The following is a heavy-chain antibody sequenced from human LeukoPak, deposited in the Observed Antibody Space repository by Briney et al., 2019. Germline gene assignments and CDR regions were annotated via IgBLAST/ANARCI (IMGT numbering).Heavy chain of an antibody. Sequence: GGSLRLSCAASGFSFSSYSMNCVRQAPGKGLEWVSSISSSSSYIYYADSVKGLFTISRDNAKNSLYLQMNSLRAEDTAVYYCARDRTAHRPSDSNDYWGQGTLVTVSS. CDR1: GFSFSSYS. D-gene: IGHD5-18*01. CDR3: ARDRTAHRPSDSNDY. V-gene: IGHV3-21*01. CDR2: ISSSSSYI. J-gene: IGHJ4*02.